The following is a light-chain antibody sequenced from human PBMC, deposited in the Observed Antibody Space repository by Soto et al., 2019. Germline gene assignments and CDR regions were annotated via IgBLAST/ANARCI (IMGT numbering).Light chain of an antibody. J-gene: IGKJ1*01. CDR3: QQYGSSPET. CDR1: QSVSSY. Sequence: EIVLTQSPATLSLSPGERATLSCRASQSVSSYLAWYQQKPGQAPRLLIYGASSRATGIPDRFSGSGSGTDFTLTISRREPEDFAVYYCQQYGSSPETFGQGTKVDIK. V-gene: IGKV3-20*01. CDR2: GAS.